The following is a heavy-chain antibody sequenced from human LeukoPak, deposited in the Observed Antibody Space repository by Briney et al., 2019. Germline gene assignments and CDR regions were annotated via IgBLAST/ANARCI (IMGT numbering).Heavy chain of an antibody. CDR1: GFTFSSYA. J-gene: IGHJ4*02. CDR2: ISGSGGST. Sequence: GGSLRLSCAASGFTFSSYAMSWVRQAPGKGLEGVSAISGSGGSTYYADSVKGRFTISRDNSKNTLYLQMNSLRAEDTAVYYCASYYDFWSGYLDYWGQGTLVTVSS. D-gene: IGHD3-3*01. V-gene: IGHV3-23*01. CDR3: ASYYDFWSGYLDY.